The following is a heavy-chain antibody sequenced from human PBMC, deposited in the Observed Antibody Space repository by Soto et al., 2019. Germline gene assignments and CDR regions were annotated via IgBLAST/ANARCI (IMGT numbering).Heavy chain of an antibody. D-gene: IGHD2-2*01. CDR2: INPSSGST. CDR3: AREVLVVPGGHHYFYQGMDV. Sequence: QVQLVQSGAEVKKPGASVKVSCKASGYTFTSYYMHWVRQAPGQGPEWIGVINPSSGSTTYAQKFQDRVTMTADTSTSTVDMELSRLRSEDTAVYYCAREVLVVPGGHHYFYQGMDVWGQGTTVTIS. V-gene: IGHV1-46*01. J-gene: IGHJ6*02. CDR1: GYTFTSYY.